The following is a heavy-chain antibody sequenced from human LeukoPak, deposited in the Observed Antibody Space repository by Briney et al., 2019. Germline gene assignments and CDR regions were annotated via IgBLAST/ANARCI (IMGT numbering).Heavy chain of an antibody. V-gene: IGHV3-21*01. CDR1: DFPFSTYS. J-gene: IGHJ3*02. CDR3: AGLISGALTMIASGGAFDI. D-gene: IGHD3-22*01. CDR2: ISSSSSNL. Sequence: SGGSLRLSCAASDFPFSTYSMSWVRQAPGKAPEWVSSISSSSSNLHYADSVRGRFIISRDNAKNSLYLQMYSLRAEDTALYYCAGLISGALTMIASGGAFDIWGQGTMVTVSS.